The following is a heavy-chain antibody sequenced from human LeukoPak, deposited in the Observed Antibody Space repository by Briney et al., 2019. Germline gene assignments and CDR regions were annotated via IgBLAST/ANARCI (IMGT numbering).Heavy chain of an antibody. V-gene: IGHV3-21*01. Sequence: GGSLRLSCAASGFTCCSYSMDWVRQAPGKGLEWVSSISSSSSYIYYADPVKGRFTIARDNATNSLYLQMNSLRAEDTAVYYCARDLGGSIDYWGQGTLVTVSS. D-gene: IGHD3-16*01. CDR1: GFTCCSYS. CDR2: ISSSSSYI. CDR3: ARDLGGSIDY. J-gene: IGHJ4*02.